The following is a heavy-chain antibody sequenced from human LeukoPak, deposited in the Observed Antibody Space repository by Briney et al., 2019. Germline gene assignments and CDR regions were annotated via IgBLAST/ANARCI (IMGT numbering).Heavy chain of an antibody. CDR2: INPTGGST. CDR3: ARDNSVGDNAWWFDP. D-gene: IGHD1-26*01. CDR1: GYTFTSYY. Sequence: PTASVKVSCKASGYTFTSYYMHWVRQAPGQGLEWMGLINPTGGSTGYAQKFQGRATMTRDMSTSTDYMELSSLRSEDTAIYYCARDNSVGDNAWWFDPWGQGTLVTVSS. J-gene: IGHJ5*02. V-gene: IGHV1-46*01.